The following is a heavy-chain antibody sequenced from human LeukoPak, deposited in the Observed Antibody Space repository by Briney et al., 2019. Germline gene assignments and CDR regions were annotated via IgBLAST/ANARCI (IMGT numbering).Heavy chain of an antibody. CDR3: ARQSVVAAPDY. CDR1: GGSISSSSYY. J-gene: IGHJ4*02. D-gene: IGHD2-15*01. V-gene: IGHV4-39*01. CDR2: IYYSGST. Sequence: PSETLSLTCTVSGGSISSSSYYWGWIRQPPGKGLEWIGSIYYSGSTYYNPSLKSRVTISVDTSKNQFSLKLSSVTAADTAVYYCARQSVVAAPDYWGQGTLVTVSS.